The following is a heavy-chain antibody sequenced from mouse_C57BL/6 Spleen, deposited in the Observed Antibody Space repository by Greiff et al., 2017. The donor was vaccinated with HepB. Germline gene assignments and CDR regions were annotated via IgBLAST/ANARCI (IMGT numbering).Heavy chain of an antibody. Sequence: QVQLKESGPGLVAPSQSLSITCTVSGFSLTSYGVDWVRQSPGKGLEWLGVIWGVGSTNYNSASKSRLSISKANPKSHVFLRRNSLKTDDTAMYCCASGLGRGFAYWGQWTLVTVSA. CDR3: ASGLGRGFAY. CDR2: IWGVGST. D-gene: IGHD4-1*01. V-gene: IGHV2-6*01. CDR1: GFSLTSYG. J-gene: IGHJ3*01.